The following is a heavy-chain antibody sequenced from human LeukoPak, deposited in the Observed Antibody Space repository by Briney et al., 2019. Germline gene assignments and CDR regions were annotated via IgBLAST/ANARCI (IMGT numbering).Heavy chain of an antibody. V-gene: IGHV3-74*01. CDR1: GFTFSSYW. D-gene: IGHD3-22*01. CDR3: ARANYYDSNRYSPFDD. J-gene: IGHJ4*02. CDR2: INSDGSST. Sequence: GGSLRLSCAASGFTFSSYWMHWVRQAPGKGLVWVSRINSDGSSTTYADSVKGRFTISRDNAKNSLFLQMDSLRPEDTALYYCARANYYDSNRYSPFDDWGQGTLVTVSS.